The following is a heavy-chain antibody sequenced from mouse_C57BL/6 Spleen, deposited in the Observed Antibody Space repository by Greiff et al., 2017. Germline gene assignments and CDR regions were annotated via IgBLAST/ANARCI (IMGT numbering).Heavy chain of an antibody. CDR3: AKNGDDGYPFAY. D-gene: IGHD2-3*01. CDR1: GFSLTSYG. V-gene: IGHV2-5*01. CDR2: IWSGGST. J-gene: IGHJ3*01. Sequence: VKLVESGPGLVQPSQSLSITCTVSGFSLTSYGVHWVRLSPGMGLAWLGVIWSGGSTDYNDAFMSILSITTANSKSQGFCKMNSQQADDTAIYYCAKNGDDGYPFAYWGQGTLVTVSA.